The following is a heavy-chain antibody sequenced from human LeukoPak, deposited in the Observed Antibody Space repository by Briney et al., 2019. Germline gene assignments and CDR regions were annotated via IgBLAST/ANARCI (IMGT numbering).Heavy chain of an antibody. CDR1: GGSISTSGYS. CDR3: ARRGDCSSTRCYLFDY. J-gene: IGHJ4*02. D-gene: IGHD2-2*01. V-gene: IGHV4-39*01. Sequence: SETLSLTCTVSGGSISTSGYSWGWIRQPPGKGLEWIGNFFYGGNTYYNPSLKSRVTISVDTSENQFSLKLSSVTAADTAVYYCARRGDCSSTRCYLFDYWGQGTLVTVSS. CDR2: FFYGGNT.